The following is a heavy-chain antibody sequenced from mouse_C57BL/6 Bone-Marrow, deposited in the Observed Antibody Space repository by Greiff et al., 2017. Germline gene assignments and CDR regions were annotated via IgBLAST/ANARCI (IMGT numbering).Heavy chain of an antibody. CDR3: ASYDYDPYYYAMDY. J-gene: IGHJ4*01. Sequence: QVQLQQPGTELVKPGASVKLSCKASGYTFTSYWMHWVKQRPGQGLEWIGNINPSNGGTNYNEKFKSKATLTVDKSPSTAYMQLRSLTSEDYAVDYYASYDYDPYYYAMDYWGQGTSVTVSS. V-gene: IGHV1-53*01. CDR2: INPSNGGT. D-gene: IGHD2-4*01. CDR1: GYTFTSYW.